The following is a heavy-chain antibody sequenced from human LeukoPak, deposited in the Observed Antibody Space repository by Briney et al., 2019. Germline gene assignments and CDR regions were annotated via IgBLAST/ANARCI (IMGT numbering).Heavy chain of an antibody. Sequence: SETLSLTCTVSGGSISSSSYYWGWIRQPPGKGLEWIGSIYYSGSTYYNPSLKSRVTISVDTSKNQFSLKLSSVTAADTAAYYCARVSSSVPYYYYYYMDVWGKGTTVTVSS. CDR2: IYYSGST. V-gene: IGHV4-39*01. D-gene: IGHD6-6*01. CDR3: ARVSSSVPYYYYYYMDV. CDR1: GGSISSSSYY. J-gene: IGHJ6*03.